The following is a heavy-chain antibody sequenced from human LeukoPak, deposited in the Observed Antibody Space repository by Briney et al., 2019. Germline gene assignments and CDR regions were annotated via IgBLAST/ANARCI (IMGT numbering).Heavy chain of an antibody. D-gene: IGHD3-10*01. Sequence: ASVKVSCKASGDTFNRYTFSWVRQAPGQGLEWMGWISAYNVNTNYAQKLQGRVTMTKDTSTSTAYMELRSLRSDDTAVYYCARDLGYYGSGRPYYFDYWGQGTLVTVSS. J-gene: IGHJ4*02. V-gene: IGHV1-18*01. CDR2: ISAYNVNT. CDR3: ARDLGYYGSGRPYYFDY. CDR1: GDTFNRYT.